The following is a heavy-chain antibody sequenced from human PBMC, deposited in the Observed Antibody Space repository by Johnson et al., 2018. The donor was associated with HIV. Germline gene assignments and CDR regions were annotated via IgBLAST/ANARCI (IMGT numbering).Heavy chain of an antibody. CDR2: IGTAGDT. CDR3: ARGGLGYQNIHDPFDV. J-gene: IGHJ3*01. V-gene: IGHV3-13*01. CDR1: GFTVSSNY. D-gene: IGHD3-16*02. Sequence: VQLVESGGGLVQPGGSLRLSCAASGFTVSSNYMSWVRQAPGKGLEWVSAIGTAGDTYYPGSVKGRFTISRENAKNSLYLQMNSLRAEDTALYYCARGGLGYQNIHDPFDVWGQGTMVTVSS.